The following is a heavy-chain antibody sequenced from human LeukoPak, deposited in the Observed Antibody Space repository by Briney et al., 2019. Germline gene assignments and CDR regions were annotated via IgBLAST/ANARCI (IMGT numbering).Heavy chain of an antibody. V-gene: IGHV3-11*01. Sequence: KTGGSLRLSCTVSGFSFSDYIMTWIRQAPGKSLEFISYISSGGHTIYYADSLKGRFTISRDNAKNSLYLQMSRLTADDTAVYYCAGLATYSYGPVDYWGQGTLVTVSS. D-gene: IGHD5-18*01. CDR1: GFSFSDYI. J-gene: IGHJ4*02. CDR3: AGLATYSYGPVDY. CDR2: ISSGGHTI.